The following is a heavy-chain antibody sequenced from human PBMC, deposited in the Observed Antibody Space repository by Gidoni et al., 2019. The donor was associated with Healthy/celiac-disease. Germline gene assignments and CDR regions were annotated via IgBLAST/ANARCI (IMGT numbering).Heavy chain of an antibody. V-gene: IGHV1-24*01. Sequence: QVQLVQSGAEVKKPGPSVTVSCKVSGYTLPALSMHWVRQAPGKGLGWMGGFVPEDGETIYAQKFQGRVTMTEDTSTDTAYMELSSLRSEDTAVYYCATGLVVPADPRYYYYMDVWGKGTTVTVSS. CDR3: ATGLVVPADPRYYYYMDV. D-gene: IGHD2-2*01. CDR1: GYTLPALS. CDR2: FVPEDGET. J-gene: IGHJ6*03.